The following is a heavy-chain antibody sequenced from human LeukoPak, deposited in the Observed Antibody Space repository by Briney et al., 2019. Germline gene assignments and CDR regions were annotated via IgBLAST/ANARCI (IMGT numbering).Heavy chain of an antibody. V-gene: IGHV1-2*02. D-gene: IGHD3-10*02. CDR2: SNLNSGGT. J-gene: IGHJ4*02. CDR1: GYTFTGYY. CDR3: AREMFKTFDY. Sequence: ASVNVSCKASGYTFTGYYMHWVRQAPGQGLAWMGWSNLNSGGTNYAQKFQGRVTMTRDTSISTAYMELSRLRSDDTAVYYCAREMFKTFDYWGRGTLVSVFS.